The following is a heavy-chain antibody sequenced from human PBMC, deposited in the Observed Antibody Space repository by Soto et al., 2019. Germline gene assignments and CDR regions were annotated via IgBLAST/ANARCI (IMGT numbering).Heavy chain of an antibody. CDR2: IFDSGTT. D-gene: IGHD7-27*01. V-gene: IGHV4-30-4*01. J-gene: IGHJ4*02. CDR3: ARGPSGDKVHY. Sequence: QVQLQESGPGLVKPSQTLSLTCTVSGGSITSDYSCWSWIRQPPGEGLEWIGHIFDSGTTYTNPPLRSXXAXSXXTSKNHFSLTLSSVTAADTAVYYCARGPSGDKVHYWGQGALVTVSS. CDR1: GGSITSDYSC.